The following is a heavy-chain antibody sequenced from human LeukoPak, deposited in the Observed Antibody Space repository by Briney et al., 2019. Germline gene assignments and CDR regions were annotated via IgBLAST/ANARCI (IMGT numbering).Heavy chain of an antibody. J-gene: IGHJ6*02. CDR2: INPNSGGT. V-gene: IGHV1-2*02. CDR3: ARVRTGLVKNYYYGMDV. Sequence: ASVTVPCTASGYTFTVYYMHWVRPAPGQGVGWVGWINPNSGGTNYAQKFQGRVTMTRDTSISTAYMELSRLRSDDTAVYYCARVRTGLVKNYYYGMDVWGQGTTVTVSS. CDR1: GYTFTVYY. D-gene: IGHD6-19*01.